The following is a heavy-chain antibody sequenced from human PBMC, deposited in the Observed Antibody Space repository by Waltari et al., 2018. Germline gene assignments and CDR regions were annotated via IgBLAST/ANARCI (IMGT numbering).Heavy chain of an antibody. Sequence: QVHLVQSGAEVKKPGSSVKVSCKASGGTFGRYAITWVRQAPGQGLEWMGGLIPNFGAPNYAQRFQGRVTITADESTSTVYMELSSLKSEDTALYFCARRQLGGPLDPWGQGTLVTVSS. CDR3: ARRQLGGPLDP. CDR1: GGTFGRYA. V-gene: IGHV1-69*12. D-gene: IGHD1-1*01. CDR2: LIPNFGAP. J-gene: IGHJ5*02.